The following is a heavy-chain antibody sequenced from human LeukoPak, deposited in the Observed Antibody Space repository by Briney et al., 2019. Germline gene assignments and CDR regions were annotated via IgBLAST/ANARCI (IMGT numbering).Heavy chain of an antibody. D-gene: IGHD3-22*01. CDR1: GFMFNQYW. CDR3: ARRAGDYSHPYDY. CDR2: INPDGSDK. Sequence: GGSLRLSCAASGFMFNQYWMTWVRQAPGKGLEWVGNINPDGSDKYYGDSVKGRFTISRDNSKNTLYLQMNTLRAEDTAVYYCARRAGDYSHPYDYWGQGTLVTVSS. V-gene: IGHV3-7*03. J-gene: IGHJ4*02.